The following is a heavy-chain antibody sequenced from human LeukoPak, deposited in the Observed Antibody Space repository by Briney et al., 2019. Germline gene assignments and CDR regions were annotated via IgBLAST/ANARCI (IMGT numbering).Heavy chain of an antibody. CDR2: IGPGGDI. CDR1: GFSFTAYS. J-gene: IGHJ4*02. Sequence: GGSLILSCAASGFSFTAYSMNWVRQAPGRGLEWISYIGPGGDIYYADSVTGRFTVSRGTAKNSLYLQMNGLRLEDTAVYYCARRFDSWGQGTLVTVSS. CDR3: ARRFDS. V-gene: IGHV3-48*01.